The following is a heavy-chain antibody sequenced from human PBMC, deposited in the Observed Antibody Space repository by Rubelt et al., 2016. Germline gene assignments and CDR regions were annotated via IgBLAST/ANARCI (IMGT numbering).Heavy chain of an antibody. V-gene: IGHV3-7*01. CDR3: AKGGISGITASFDY. D-gene: IGHD1-7*01. CDR2: IKQDGSEK. J-gene: IGHJ4*02. Sequence: WVRQAPGTGLEWVANIKQDGSEKNCVDSVKGRFTISRDNAKNSLYLQMDSLRAGDTAVYYCAKGGISGITASFDYWGQGNLVTVSS.